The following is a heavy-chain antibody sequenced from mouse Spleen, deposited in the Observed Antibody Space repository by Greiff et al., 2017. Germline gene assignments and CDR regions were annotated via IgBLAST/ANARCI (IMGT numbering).Heavy chain of an antibody. D-gene: IGHD2-3*01. CDR1: GFTFNTYA. J-gene: IGHJ1*01. CDR2: IRSKSNNYAT. Sequence: EVMLVESGGGLVQPKGSLKLSCAASGFTFNTYAMHWVCQAPGKGLEWVARIRSKSNNYATYYADSVKDRFTISRDDSQSMLYLQMNNLKTEDTAMYYCVREGYDGYYGYFDVWGAGTTVTVSS. V-gene: IGHV10-3*03. CDR3: VREGYDGYYGYFDV.